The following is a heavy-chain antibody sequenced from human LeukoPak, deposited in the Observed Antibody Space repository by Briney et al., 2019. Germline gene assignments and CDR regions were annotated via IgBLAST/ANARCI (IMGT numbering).Heavy chain of an antibody. Sequence: PGRPLRLSCAASGFTFSSYAMHWVRQAPGKGLEWVAVISDDGSNKHYGDSVKGRFTISRDDSKNTLYLQMNSLRADDTAVYYCAHSKAVAGFGTFDFWGQGTLVTVSS. D-gene: IGHD6-19*01. CDR3: AHSKAVAGFGTFDF. CDR2: ISDDGSNK. V-gene: IGHV3-30*04. J-gene: IGHJ4*02. CDR1: GFTFSSYA.